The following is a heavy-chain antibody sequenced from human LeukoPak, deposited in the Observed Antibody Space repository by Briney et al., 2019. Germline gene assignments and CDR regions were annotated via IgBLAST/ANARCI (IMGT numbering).Heavy chain of an antibody. J-gene: IGHJ4*02. CDR2: MNPNSGDT. V-gene: IGHV1-8*01. CDR3: ARGRGSRSSDC. Sequence: GSVTVSCKASGYTFTSFDINWVRQAAGQGLEWMGWMNPNSGDTGYAQKFQGRVTMTRDTSISTAYLELSSLRSDDTAVYYCARGRGSRSSDCWGQGTLVTVSS. CDR1: GYTFTSFD. D-gene: IGHD6-13*01.